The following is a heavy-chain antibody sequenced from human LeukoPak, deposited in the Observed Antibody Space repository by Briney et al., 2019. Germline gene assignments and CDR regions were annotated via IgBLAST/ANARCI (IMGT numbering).Heavy chain of an antibody. CDR2: IHYSGST. J-gene: IGHJ6*02. V-gene: IGHV4-59*03. D-gene: IGHD1-26*01. CDR1: GGSISGFY. CDR3: AKFGLSYIREA. Sequence: PSETLSLTCAVSGGSISGFYWTWIRQPPGKGLEFIGQIHYSGSTDYNPSLKSRITMSVDTSKNQFFLSLNSVTAADTAVYYCAKFGLSYIREAGAQGTTVTVSS.